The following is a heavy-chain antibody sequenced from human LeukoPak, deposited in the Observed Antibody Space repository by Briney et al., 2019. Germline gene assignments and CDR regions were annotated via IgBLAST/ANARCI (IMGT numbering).Heavy chain of an antibody. V-gene: IGHV3-66*02. Sequence: GGSLRLSCAASGFTFDDYAMHWVRQAPGKGLEWVSVIYSGGSTYYADSVKGRFTISRDNSKNTLYLQMNSLRAEDTAVYYCARDATGRYDFWSGYYYYYYYMDVWGKGTTVTVSS. J-gene: IGHJ6*03. CDR1: GFTFDDYA. D-gene: IGHD3-3*01. CDR2: IYSGGST. CDR3: ARDATGRYDFWSGYYYYYYYMDV.